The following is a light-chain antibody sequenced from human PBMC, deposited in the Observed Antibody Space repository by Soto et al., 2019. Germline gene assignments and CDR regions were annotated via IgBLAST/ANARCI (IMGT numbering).Light chain of an antibody. CDR1: QSVSSY. J-gene: IGKJ2*01. Sequence: EIVLTQSPATLSLSPGERATLSCRASQSVSSYLDWYQQKPGQAPRLFIYDASNRATGIPARFSGSGSGTDFTLTISSLEPEDFAVYYCQQRSNWPYTFGRGTKLEIK. V-gene: IGKV3-11*01. CDR3: QQRSNWPYT. CDR2: DAS.